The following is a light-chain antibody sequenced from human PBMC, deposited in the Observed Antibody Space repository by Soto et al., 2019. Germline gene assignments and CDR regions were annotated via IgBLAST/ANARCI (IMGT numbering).Light chain of an antibody. CDR2: EVS. Sequence: QSALTQPASVSGSPGQSITISCTGTSSDVGGYNYVSWYQQHPGKAPKLMIYEVSNRLSGVSNRFSGSKSGNTASLTISGLQAEDEADYYCRSYTSSSTLVFGTGTKLTVL. CDR1: SSDVGGYNY. V-gene: IGLV2-14*01. CDR3: RSYTSSSTLV. J-gene: IGLJ1*01.